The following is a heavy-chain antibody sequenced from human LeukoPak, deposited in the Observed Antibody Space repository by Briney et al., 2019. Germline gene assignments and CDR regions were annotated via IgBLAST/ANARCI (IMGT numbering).Heavy chain of an antibody. D-gene: IGHD6-13*01. CDR2: IYTSGST. Sequence: SETLSLTCTVSGGSISSYYWSWIRQPAGKGLEWIGRIYTSGSTNYNPSLKSRVTMSVDTSKNQFSLKLSSVTAADTAVYYCARGGGQQLVHPFDYWGQGTLVTVSS. V-gene: IGHV4-4*07. CDR3: ARGGGQQLVHPFDY. J-gene: IGHJ4*02. CDR1: GGSISSYY.